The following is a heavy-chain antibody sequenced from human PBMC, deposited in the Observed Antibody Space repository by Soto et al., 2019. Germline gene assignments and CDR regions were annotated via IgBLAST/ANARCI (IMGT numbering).Heavy chain of an antibody. Sequence: QVQLQESGPGLVKPSQTLSLTCSVSGGSITSGGYSWTWIRHQPGKALQWIGYVFDSGKTYYNPYLKGRLTISVDTAKNLFSLDLSSVTAADTAVYFCARGSGYYRNFDSWCQGTLVSVSS. CDR3: ARGSGYYRNFDS. D-gene: IGHD3-3*01. V-gene: IGHV4-31*02. CDR1: GGSITSGGYS. J-gene: IGHJ4*02. CDR2: VFDSGKT.